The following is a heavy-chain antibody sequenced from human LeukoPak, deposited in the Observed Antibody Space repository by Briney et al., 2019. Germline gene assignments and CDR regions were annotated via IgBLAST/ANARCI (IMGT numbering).Heavy chain of an antibody. Sequence: GGSLRLSCSASGFTFSTSAMHWVRQAPGKGLECVSAISSNGGTTYYADSVKGRFTISRDNSKNTLYLQMSSLRAEDTAVYYCARDQEGFDYWGQGTVVTVSS. CDR3: ARDQEGFDY. CDR2: ISSNGGTT. J-gene: IGHJ4*02. CDR1: GFTFSTSA. V-gene: IGHV3-64D*06.